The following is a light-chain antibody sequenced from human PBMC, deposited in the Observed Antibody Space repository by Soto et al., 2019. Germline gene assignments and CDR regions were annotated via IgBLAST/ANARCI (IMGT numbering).Light chain of an antibody. Sequence: EIVLTQSPATLSLSPGERATLSCRASQSVSSYLAWYQQKPGQAPRLLIYDASNRATGIPARFSGTGSGTDFTRTISRLEPEDFAVYYCKQRINWPPFGHGTRLELK. CDR2: DAS. CDR3: KQRINWPP. CDR1: QSVSSY. V-gene: IGKV3-11*01. J-gene: IGKJ5*01.